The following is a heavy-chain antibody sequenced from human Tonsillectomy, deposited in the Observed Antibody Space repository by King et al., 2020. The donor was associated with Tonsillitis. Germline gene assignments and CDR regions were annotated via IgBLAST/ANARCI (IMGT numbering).Heavy chain of an antibody. CDR2: ISSGSTYI. CDR3: ARRQSRGAPFDY. Sequence: VQLVESGGGLVKPGGSLRLSCAASGFTFSSYPMNWVRQAPGKGLEWVSSISSGSTYIQYADSVKGRFTISRDNAKNSLYLQMNSLRAEDTAVYYCARRQSRGAPFDYWGKGTLVTVSS. D-gene: IGHD2-15*01. CDR1: GFTFSSYP. J-gene: IGHJ4*02. V-gene: IGHV3-21*01.